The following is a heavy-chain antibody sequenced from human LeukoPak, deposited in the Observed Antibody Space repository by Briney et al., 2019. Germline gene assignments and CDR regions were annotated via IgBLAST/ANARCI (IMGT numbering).Heavy chain of an antibody. Sequence: SGGSLRLSCAASGFTFSSYWMHWVRQAPGKGLVWVSRINSDGSTTSHADSVKGRFTISRDNAKSTLYLQMNSLRAEDTAIYYCAKRTVAFDYWGQGTLVTVSS. V-gene: IGHV3-74*01. CDR1: GFTFSSYW. CDR3: AKRTVAFDY. J-gene: IGHJ4*02. CDR2: INSDGSTT. D-gene: IGHD3/OR15-3a*01.